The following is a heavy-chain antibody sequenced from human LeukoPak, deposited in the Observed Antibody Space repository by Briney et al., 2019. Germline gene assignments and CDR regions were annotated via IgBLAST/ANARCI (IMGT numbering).Heavy chain of an antibody. CDR1: GYTLTELS. Sequence: ASVKVSCKVSGYTLTELSMHWVRQAPGKGLEWMGGFDPEDGETIYAQKFQGRVTMTEDTSTDTAYMELSSLRSEDTAVYYCATDIHTVTTLGYWGQGTLVTVSS. CDR2: FDPEDGET. J-gene: IGHJ4*02. CDR3: ATDIHTVTTLGY. V-gene: IGHV1-24*01. D-gene: IGHD4-17*01.